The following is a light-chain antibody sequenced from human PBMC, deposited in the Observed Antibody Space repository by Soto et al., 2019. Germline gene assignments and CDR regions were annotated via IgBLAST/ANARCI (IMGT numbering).Light chain of an antibody. V-gene: IGKV1-9*01. Sequence: DIQLTQSPSFLSASVGDRVTITCRASQAMSSSLAWYQQKPAQAPKLLIYASSTLHSGVPSRFSGSGSGTEFSLTISSLQPADFATFYCQQLNPFSRTFGPGTKLEI. CDR2: ASS. J-gene: IGKJ2*01. CDR3: QQLNPFSRT. CDR1: QAMSSS.